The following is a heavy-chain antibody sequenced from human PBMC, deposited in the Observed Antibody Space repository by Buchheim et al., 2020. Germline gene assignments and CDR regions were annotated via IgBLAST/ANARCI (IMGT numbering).Heavy chain of an antibody. V-gene: IGHV3-48*02. J-gene: IGHJ4*02. D-gene: IGHD3-10*01. CDR3: ARGELWFGELGFDY. Sequence: EVQLVESGGGLVQPGGSLRLSCAASGFTFSSYSLNWVRQAPGKGLEWVSYISSSSSTIYYADSVKGRFTISRDNAKNSLYLQMNSLRDGDTAVYYCARGELWFGELGFDYWGQGTL. CDR2: ISSSSSTI. CDR1: GFTFSSYS.